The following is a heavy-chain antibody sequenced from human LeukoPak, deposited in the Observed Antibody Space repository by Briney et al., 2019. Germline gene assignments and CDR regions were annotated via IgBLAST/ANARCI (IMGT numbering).Heavy chain of an antibody. CDR1: GFTFSSYG. Sequence: PGGPLRLSCAASGFTFSSYGMHWVRQAPGKGLEWVAFIRYDGSNKYYADSVKGRFTISRDNSKNTLYLQMNSLRAEDTAVYYCAKDHNPFRGLTYWGQGALVTVSS. V-gene: IGHV3-30*02. CDR3: AKDHNPFRGLTY. CDR2: IRYDGSNK. D-gene: IGHD3-10*01. J-gene: IGHJ4*02.